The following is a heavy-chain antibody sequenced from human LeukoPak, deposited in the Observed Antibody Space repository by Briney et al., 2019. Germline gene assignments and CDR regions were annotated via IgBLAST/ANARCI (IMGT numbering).Heavy chain of an antibody. J-gene: IGHJ4*02. V-gene: IGHV3-23*01. Sequence: GGSLRLSCAASGFTFSTYAVNWVRQAPGKGLEWVSTISGSGDSTYYADSVKGRFTISRDNSKNTLYLQMISLRAEDTAVYFCAKAYGSGSRYYFDYWGQGTLVTVSS. CDR2: ISGSGDST. CDR3: AKAYGSGSRYYFDY. CDR1: GFTFSTYA. D-gene: IGHD3-10*01.